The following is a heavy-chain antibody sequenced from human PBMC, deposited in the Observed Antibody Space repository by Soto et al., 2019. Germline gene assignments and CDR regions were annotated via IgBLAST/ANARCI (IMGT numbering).Heavy chain of an antibody. CDR3: ARDPTIFGVVQNYGMDV. CDR2: ISAYNGYT. J-gene: IGHJ6*02. Sequence: GASVKVSCKASGYTFTTFGISWVRQAPGQGLEWMGWISAYNGYTNYAQKLQGRVTMTTDTSTSTAYMELRSLRSDDTAVYYCARDPTIFGVVQNYGMDVWGQGTTVTVSS. V-gene: IGHV1-18*01. D-gene: IGHD3-3*01. CDR1: GYTFTTFG.